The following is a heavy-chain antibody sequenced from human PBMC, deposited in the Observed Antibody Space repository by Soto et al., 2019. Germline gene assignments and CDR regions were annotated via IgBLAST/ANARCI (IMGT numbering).Heavy chain of an antibody. D-gene: IGHD3-22*01. Sequence: ASVKVSCKASGYTFTGYYMHWVRQAPGQGLEWMGWINPNSGGTNYAQKFQGRVTMTRDTSISTAYMELSRLRSDDTAVYYCARPMMRSASFGLIDYWGQGTLVTVS. J-gene: IGHJ4*02. V-gene: IGHV1-2*02. CDR2: INPNSGGT. CDR3: ARPMMRSASFGLIDY. CDR1: GYTFTGYY.